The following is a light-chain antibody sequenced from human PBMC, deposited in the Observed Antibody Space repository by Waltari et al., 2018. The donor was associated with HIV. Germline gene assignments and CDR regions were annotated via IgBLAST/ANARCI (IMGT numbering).Light chain of an antibody. CDR1: QSISSY. CDR2: DAT. V-gene: IGKV3-11*01. CDR3: QQRSIWPPLT. J-gene: IGKJ4*01. Sequence: VLTQSPATLSLSPGERATLSCRPSQSISSYLSWYQQKSGQPPRLLIYDATNRANGVPARFSGSGSGTDYTLTISSLEPEDFAVYYCQQRSIWPPLTFGGGTKVEMK.